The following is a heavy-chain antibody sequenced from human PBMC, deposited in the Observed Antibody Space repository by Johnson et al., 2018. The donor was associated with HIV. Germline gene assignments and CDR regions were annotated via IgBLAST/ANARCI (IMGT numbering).Heavy chain of an antibody. CDR3: ARGAYYDLDNDAFDI. D-gene: IGHD3-3*01. V-gene: IGHV3-20*04. CDR2: INWNGSTT. CDR1: RFTFDDYG. J-gene: IGHJ3*02. Sequence: VQLVESGGGVVRPGGSLRLSCAASRFTFDDYGMSWVRQTPGKGLQWVSDINWNGSTTTYADSVKCRFTISRDNARNSMFLQMNSLRAEDTALHYCARGAYYDLDNDAFDIWGQGTMVTVSS.